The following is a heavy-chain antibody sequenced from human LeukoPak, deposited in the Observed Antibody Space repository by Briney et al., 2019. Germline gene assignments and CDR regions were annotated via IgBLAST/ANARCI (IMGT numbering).Heavy chain of an antibody. J-gene: IGHJ6*03. D-gene: IGHD3-10*01. CDR1: GGSISSSD. V-gene: IGHV4-59*08. CDR3: ARRRDGFQGVYYYYMDV. Sequence: SQTLSLTCTVSGGSISSSDWSWIRQPPGKGLEWIGSIYYSGRTNYNPPLKSRVTISVDTSKSQFSLKLSSVSAAETGVYFCARRRDGFQGVYYYYMDVWGKGTTVTVS. CDR2: IYYSGRT.